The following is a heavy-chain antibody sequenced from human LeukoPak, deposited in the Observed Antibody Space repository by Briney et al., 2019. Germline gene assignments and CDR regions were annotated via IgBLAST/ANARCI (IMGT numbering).Heavy chain of an antibody. CDR2: IIPIFGTA. D-gene: IGHD3-22*01. V-gene: IGHV1-69*01. CDR3: ARGSERDSYYYYGMDV. CDR1: GGTFSSYA. Sequence: SVKASCKASGGTFSSYAISWVRQAPGQGLEWMGGIIPIFGTANYAQKFQGRVTITADESTSTAYMELSSLRSEDTAVYYCARGSERDSYYYYGMDVWGQGTTVTVSS. J-gene: IGHJ6*02.